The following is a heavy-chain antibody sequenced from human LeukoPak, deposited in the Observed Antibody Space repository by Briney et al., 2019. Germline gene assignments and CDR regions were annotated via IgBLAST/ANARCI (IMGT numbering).Heavy chain of an antibody. V-gene: IGHV1-2*02. CDR1: GGTFSSYA. CDR2: INPNSGGT. Sequence: ASVKVSCKASGGTFSSYAISWVRQAPGQGLEWMGWINPNSGGTNYAQKFQGRVTMTRDTSISTAYMELSRLRSDDTAVYYCAGIVATTNYYYYGMDVWGQGTTVTVSS. J-gene: IGHJ6*02. D-gene: IGHD5-12*01. CDR3: AGIVATTNYYYYGMDV.